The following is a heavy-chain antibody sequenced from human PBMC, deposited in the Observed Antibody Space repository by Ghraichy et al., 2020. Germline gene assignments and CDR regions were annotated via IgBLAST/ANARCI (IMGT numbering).Heavy chain of an antibody. CDR1: GYTFTGYY. J-gene: IGHJ4*02. CDR3: ARGRINYYDSSGYSNFDY. D-gene: IGHD3-22*01. CDR2: INPNSGGT. Sequence: ASVKVSCKASGYTFTGYYMHWVRQDPGQGLEWMGWINPNSGGTNYAQKFQGWVTMTRDTSISTAYMELSRLRSDDTAVYYCARGRINYYDSSGYSNFDYWGQGTLVTVSS. V-gene: IGHV1-2*04.